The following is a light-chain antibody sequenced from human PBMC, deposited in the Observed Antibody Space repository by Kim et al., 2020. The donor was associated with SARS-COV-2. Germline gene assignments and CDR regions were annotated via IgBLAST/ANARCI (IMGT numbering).Light chain of an antibody. CDR3: QQYGSSQIT. CDR1: QSVSSYY. CDR2: GAS. Sequence: EIVLTQSPGTLSLSPGERATLSCRASQSVSSYYLAWYQQKPGQAPRLLIYGASSRATGIPDRFSGSVSGTDFTLTISRLEPADFAVYYCQQYGSSQITFGQGTRLEIK. J-gene: IGKJ5*01. V-gene: IGKV3-20*01.